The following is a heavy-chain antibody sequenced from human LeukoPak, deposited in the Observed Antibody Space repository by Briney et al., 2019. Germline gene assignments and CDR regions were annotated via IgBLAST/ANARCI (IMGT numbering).Heavy chain of an antibody. V-gene: IGHV1-18*01. D-gene: IGHD1-1*01. CDR3: ARRQGTTLSFDY. CDR2: INAYNGDT. J-gene: IGHJ4*02. CDR1: GYTFTSYG. Sequence: ASVKVSCKASGYTFTSYGFSWVRQAPGQGLEWTGWINAYNGDTNYAQKLQGRVTMTTDTSTSTAYMELRSLRFDDTAVYYCARRQGTTLSFDYWGQGTLVTVSS.